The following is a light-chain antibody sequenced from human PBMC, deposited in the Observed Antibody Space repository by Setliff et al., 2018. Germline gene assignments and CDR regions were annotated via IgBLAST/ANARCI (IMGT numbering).Light chain of an antibody. V-gene: IGLV2-23*02. J-gene: IGLJ1*01. CDR3: CSYAGSSTFV. CDR1: YSDVGKYNL. Sequence: ALAQPASMSGSPGQSITISCTGTYSDVGKYNLVSWYQQHPGKAPKLILYDFTTRPSGVSDRFSGSKSANTASLTISGLQAEDEADYYCCSYAGSSTFVFGGGTKVTVL. CDR2: DFT.